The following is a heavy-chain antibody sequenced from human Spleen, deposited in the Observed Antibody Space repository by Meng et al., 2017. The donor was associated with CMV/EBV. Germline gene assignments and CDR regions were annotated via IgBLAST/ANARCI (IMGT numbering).Heavy chain of an antibody. CDR3: ARQELAYSSSWYLAY. J-gene: IGHJ4*02. Sequence: KVSCKASGYTFTGYYMHWVRQMPGKGLEWMGMIYPGDSDIRYSPSFQGQVTFSADKSINTAYLQWSSLKASDTAMYYCARQELAYSSSWYLAYWGQGTLVTVSS. V-gene: IGHV5-51*01. D-gene: IGHD6-13*01. CDR2: IYPGDSDI. CDR1: GYTFTGYY.